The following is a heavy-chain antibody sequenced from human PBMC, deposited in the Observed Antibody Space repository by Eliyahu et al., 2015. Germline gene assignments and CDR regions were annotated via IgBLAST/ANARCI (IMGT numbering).Heavy chain of an antibody. CDR2: ISGSGGST. J-gene: IGHJ4*02. D-gene: IGHD5-18*01. CDR1: GFPFXXYA. V-gene: IGHV3-23*01. Sequence: EVQLLESGGGLVQPGGSLRLXXXASGFPFXXYAMSWVRQAPGKGLEWVSAISGSGGSTYYADSVKGRFTISRDNSKNTLYLQMNSLRAEDTAVYYCAKVMGTGYSYGFMTNWGQGTLVTVSS. CDR3: AKVMGTGYSYGFMTN.